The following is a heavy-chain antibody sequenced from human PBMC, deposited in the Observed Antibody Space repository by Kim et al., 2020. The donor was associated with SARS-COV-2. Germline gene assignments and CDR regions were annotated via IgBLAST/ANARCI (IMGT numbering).Heavy chain of an antibody. Sequence: ASVKVSCKASGYTFTSYAMNWVRQAPGQGLEWMGWINTNTGNPTYAQGFTGRFVFSLDTSVSTAYLQISSLKAEDTAVYYCARDLIAVYDRYSSSWQVDYWGQGTLVTVSS. D-gene: IGHD6-13*01. J-gene: IGHJ4*02. V-gene: IGHV7-4-1*02. CDR2: INTNTGNP. CDR3: ARDLIAVYDRYSSSWQVDY. CDR1: GYTFTSYA.